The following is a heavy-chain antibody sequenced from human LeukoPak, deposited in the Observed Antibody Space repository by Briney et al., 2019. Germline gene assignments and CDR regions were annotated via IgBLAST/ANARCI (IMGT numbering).Heavy chain of an antibody. CDR3: ARYCSGGSCYLDAFDI. CDR1: GYTFTGYY. V-gene: IGHV1-2*02. J-gene: IGHJ3*02. D-gene: IGHD2-15*01. Sequence: ASVKVSCRASGYTFTGYYMHWVRQAPGQGLEWMGWINPNSGGTNYAQKFQGRVTMTRDTSISTAYMELSRLRSGDTAVYYCARYCSGGSCYLDAFDIWGQGTMVTVSS. CDR2: INPNSGGT.